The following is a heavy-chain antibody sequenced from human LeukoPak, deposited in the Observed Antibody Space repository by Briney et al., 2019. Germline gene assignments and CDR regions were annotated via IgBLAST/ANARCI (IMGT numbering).Heavy chain of an antibody. Sequence: ASVKVSCKASGYTYTDYFIHWVRQAPGRAPEWMGRMNGNSGVTMCAQTLQDRVTMTTDTSISTAYMELSRLTSDDTAVYYCARDLSSTSNREFDYWGQGTLVTVSS. D-gene: IGHD1-14*01. CDR1: GYTYTDYF. CDR3: ARDLSSTSNREFDY. V-gene: IGHV1-2*06. CDR2: MNGNSGVT. J-gene: IGHJ4*02.